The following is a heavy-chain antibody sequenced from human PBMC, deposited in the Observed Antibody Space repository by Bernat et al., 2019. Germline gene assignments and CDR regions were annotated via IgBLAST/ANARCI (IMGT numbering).Heavy chain of an antibody. V-gene: IGHV3-15*01. CDR3: TSQGSSGYYFDY. J-gene: IGHJ4*02. CDR2: IKSKTDGGTT. Sequence: EVQLVESGGGLVKPGGSLRLSCAASGFTFSNAWMSWVRQAPGKGLEWVGRIKSKTDGGTTDYAAPVKGRFTISRDDSKNTLYLQMNSLKTEDTDVYYCTSQGSSGYYFDYWGQGNLVTVSS. CDR1: GFTFSNAW. D-gene: IGHD3-22*01.